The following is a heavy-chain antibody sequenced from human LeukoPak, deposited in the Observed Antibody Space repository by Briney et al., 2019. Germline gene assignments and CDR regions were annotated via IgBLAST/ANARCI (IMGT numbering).Heavy chain of an antibody. CDR3: ERKENILTGYYDH. J-gene: IGHJ5*02. V-gene: IGHV3-21*01. CDR1: GFTFSSYT. CDR2: ISSDSNYI. Sequence: GGSLRLSCAASGFTFSSYTMNWVRQAPGKGLEWVSSISSDSNYIYYADSVKGRFTISRDNAWNSLYLQMNSLRAEDTAVYYCERKENILTGYYDHWGQGTLVTVSS. D-gene: IGHD3-9*01.